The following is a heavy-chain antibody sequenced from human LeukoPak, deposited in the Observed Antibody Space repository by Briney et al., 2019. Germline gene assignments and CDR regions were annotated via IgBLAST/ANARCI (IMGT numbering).Heavy chain of an antibody. V-gene: IGHV3-23*01. CDR3: AKDNYYDSSGYYYADAFDI. J-gene: IGHJ3*02. CDR1: GFTFSSYA. Sequence: PGGSLRLSCAASGFTFSSYAMSWVRQAPGKGLEWVSAISGSGGSTYYADSVKGRFTISRDNSKNTLYLQMNSLRAEDTAVYYCAKDNYYDSSGYYYADAFDIWGQGTMVTVSS. CDR2: ISGSGGST. D-gene: IGHD3-22*01.